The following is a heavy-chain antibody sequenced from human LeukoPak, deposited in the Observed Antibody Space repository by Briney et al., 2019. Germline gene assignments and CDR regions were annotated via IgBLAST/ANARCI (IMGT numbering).Heavy chain of an antibody. V-gene: IGHV3-23*01. J-gene: IGHJ6*03. CDR3: AEYPYYYYYMDV. CDR1: GFTFSSYG. CDR2: ISGSGGST. Sequence: GGSLRLSCAASGFTFSSYGMSWVRQAPGKGREWVSAISGSGGSTYYADSVKGRFTISRDNSKNTLYLQMNSVRGEDTAVYYCAEYPYYYYYMDVWGKGTTVTVSS.